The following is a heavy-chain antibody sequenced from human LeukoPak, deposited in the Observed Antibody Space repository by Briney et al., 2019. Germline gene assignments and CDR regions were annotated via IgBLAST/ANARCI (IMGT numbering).Heavy chain of an antibody. J-gene: IGHJ6*02. CDR1: GGSFSGYY. CDR2: ITHSGST. CDR3: ARARYDYYDSSGYYYVNYYYYGMDV. Sequence: SETLSLTCAVYGGSFSGYYWSWIRQPPGKGLEWIGEITHSGSTNYNPSLKSRVTISVDTSKNQFSLKLSSVYDADTAVYYCARARYDYYDSSGYYYVNYYYYGMDVWGQGSTVTVSS. D-gene: IGHD3-22*01. V-gene: IGHV4-34*01.